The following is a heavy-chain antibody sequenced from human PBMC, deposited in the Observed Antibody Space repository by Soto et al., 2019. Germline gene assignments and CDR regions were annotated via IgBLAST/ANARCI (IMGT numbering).Heavy chain of an antibody. CDR2: INPKFGDT. D-gene: IGHD3-10*01. J-gene: IGHJ4*02. V-gene: IGHV1-2*02. CDR1: GYSFTGYY. CDR3: SRNMDYYYGRGRGNELGV. Sequence: QVQLVQSGAEVKEPGDSVKVSCEAYGYSFTGYYIHWVRQAPGQGLEWMGWINPKFGDTTYAQDLQGRGSMTRDRSISISYMELSRLTSDDAAIYDCSRNMDYYYGRGRGNELGVWGQGTKVTVFS.